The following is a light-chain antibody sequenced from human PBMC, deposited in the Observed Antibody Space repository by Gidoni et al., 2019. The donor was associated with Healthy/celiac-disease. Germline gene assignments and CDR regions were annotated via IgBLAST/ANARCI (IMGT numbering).Light chain of an antibody. CDR2: DAS. CDR3: QQRSNWPPGGLT. Sequence: EIVWTQSPATLSLSPGERATLSCRASQSVSSYLAWYQQKPGQAPRLLIYDASNRATGIPARFSGSGSGTDFTLTISSLEPEDFAVYYCQQRSNWPPGGLTFGGGTKVEIK. J-gene: IGKJ4*01. V-gene: IGKV3-11*01. CDR1: QSVSSY.